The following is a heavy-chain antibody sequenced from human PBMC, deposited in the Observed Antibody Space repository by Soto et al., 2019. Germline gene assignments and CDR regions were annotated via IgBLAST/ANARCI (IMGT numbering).Heavy chain of an antibody. Sequence: PRGPLRLCYAAPGFTLSSYDMHWVRQAPCRGLEWVAVVGYDGTYKHYTDSVKGRFTTSRDTSKNTLYLQMYGLRAGDTAVYYCAREGDYYGMDVWGQGTTVTVSS. CDR1: GFTLSSYD. V-gene: IGHV3-33*01. J-gene: IGHJ6*02. CDR3: AREGDYYGMDV. D-gene: IGHD3-16*01. CDR2: VGYDGTYK.